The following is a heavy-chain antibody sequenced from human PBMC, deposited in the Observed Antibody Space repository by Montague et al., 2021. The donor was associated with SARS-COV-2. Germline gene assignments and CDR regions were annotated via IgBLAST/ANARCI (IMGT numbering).Heavy chain of an antibody. J-gene: IGHJ5*02. CDR2: IFYSGSS. V-gene: IGHV4-59*01. CDR3: ARDKGLDKYYHESSRYYPWFDP. Sequence: SETLSLTCTVSGGSTSRYYWSWIRQPPGKGLEWIGFIFYSGSSNYNSSLKSRVPMSVDTSTNQFSLKLNSVTAADTAVYYCARDKGLDKYYHESSRYYPWFDPWGQGTLVTVSS. D-gene: IGHD3-22*01. CDR1: GGSTSRYY.